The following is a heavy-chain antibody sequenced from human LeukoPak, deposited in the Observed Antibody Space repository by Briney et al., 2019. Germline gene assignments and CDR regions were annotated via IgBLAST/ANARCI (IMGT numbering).Heavy chain of an antibody. J-gene: IGHJ4*02. D-gene: IGHD1-14*01. Sequence: PSETLSLTCSVSGGSISGYHWNWIRQSPGKGLQWIANIFYTGNADYNPSLKSRVTISVDTSKNQFSLKLSSVTAADTAVYYCARVTREPRLVDYWGQGTLVTVSS. CDR3: ARVTREPRLVDY. V-gene: IGHV4-59*01. CDR1: GGSISGYH. CDR2: IFYTGNA.